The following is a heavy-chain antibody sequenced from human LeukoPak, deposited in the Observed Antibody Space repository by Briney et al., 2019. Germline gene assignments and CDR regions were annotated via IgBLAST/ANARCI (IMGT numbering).Heavy chain of an antibody. J-gene: IGHJ4*02. CDR1: GFTFSSYG. CDR3: ARTAERPYYDFWSGYYRTFDY. D-gene: IGHD3-3*01. V-gene: IGHV3-23*01. Sequence: GGTLRLSCAASGFTFSSYGMSWVRQAPGKGLEWVSAISGSGGSTYYADSVKGRFTISRDNAKNSLYLQMNSLRAEDTAVYYCARTAERPYYDFWSGYYRTFDYWGQGTLVTVSS. CDR2: ISGSGGST.